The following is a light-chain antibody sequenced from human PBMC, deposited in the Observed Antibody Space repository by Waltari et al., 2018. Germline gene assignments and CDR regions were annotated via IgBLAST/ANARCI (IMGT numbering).Light chain of an antibody. CDR3: QQNYNTPPT. CDR1: QSISTS. CDR2: AAS. Sequence: DSQMTQSPSSLSASVGDRVTVTCRASQSISTSLNWYQQKPGKAPKLLIYAASSLQSGVPSRFSGSGSGTDFTLTISSLQPEDFATYYCQQNYNTPPTFGQGTKVEIK. V-gene: IGKV1-39*01. J-gene: IGKJ1*01.